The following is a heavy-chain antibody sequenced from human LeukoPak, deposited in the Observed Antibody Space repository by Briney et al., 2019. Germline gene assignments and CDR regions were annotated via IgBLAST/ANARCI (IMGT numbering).Heavy chain of an antibody. V-gene: IGHV4-4*07. J-gene: IGHJ3*02. CDR3: ARVRSSGWRLDAFDI. CDR1: GASTNPYC. CDR2: IYTSGST. Sequence: SETLSLTCTVSGASTNPYCWNWIRQPAGKGLEWIGRIYTSGSTNYNPSLKSRVTMSVDTSKNQFSLKLSSVTAADTAVYYCARVRSSGWRLDAFDIWGQGTMVTVSS. D-gene: IGHD6-19*01.